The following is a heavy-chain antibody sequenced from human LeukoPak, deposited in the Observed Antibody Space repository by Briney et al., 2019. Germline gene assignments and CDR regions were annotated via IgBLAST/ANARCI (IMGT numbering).Heavy chain of an antibody. V-gene: IGHV4-34*01. CDR2: INHSGST. Sequence: SETLSLTCAVYGGSFSGYYWSWIRRPPGKGLEWIGEINHSGSTNYNPSLKSRVTISVDTSKNQFSLKLSSVTAADTAVFFCARFVVVRGPMDYYMDVWGRGTTVIVSS. CDR3: ARFVVVRGPMDYYMDV. J-gene: IGHJ6*03. D-gene: IGHD2-2*01. CDR1: GGSFSGYY.